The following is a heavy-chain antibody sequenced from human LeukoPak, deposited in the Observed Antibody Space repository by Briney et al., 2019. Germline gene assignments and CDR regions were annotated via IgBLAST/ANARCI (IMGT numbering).Heavy chain of an antibody. V-gene: IGHV3-33*01. CDR1: GFTFSSYG. D-gene: IGHD2-2*02. J-gene: IGHJ4*02. CDR3: ARDNGYGSSTSCYTLGLFDY. Sequence: GGSLRLSCAASGFTFSSYGMHWVRQAPGKGLEWVAVICYDGSNKYYADSVKGRFTISNNNYKTPLYLQSTSLRAEETAVYYCARDNGYGSSTSCYTLGLFDYWGQGTVVLVSS. CDR2: ICYDGSNK.